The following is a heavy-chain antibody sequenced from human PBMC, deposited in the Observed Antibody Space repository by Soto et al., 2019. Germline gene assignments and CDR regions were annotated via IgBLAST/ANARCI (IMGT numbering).Heavy chain of an antibody. J-gene: IGHJ4*02. CDR2: INHSGST. D-gene: IGHD3-10*01. CDR3: ARGRNGLLWFGDQTQNYFDY. V-gene: IGHV4-34*01. Sequence: QVQLQQWGAGLLKPSETLSLTCAVYGGSFSGYYWSWIRQPPGKGLEWIGEINHSGSTNYNPSLKSRVTISVDTSKNQFSLKLSSVTAADTAVYYCARGRNGLLWFGDQTQNYFDYWGQGTLVTVSS. CDR1: GGSFSGYY.